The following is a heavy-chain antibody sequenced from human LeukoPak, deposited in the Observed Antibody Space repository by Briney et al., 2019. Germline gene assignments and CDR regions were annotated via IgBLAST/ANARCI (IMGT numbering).Heavy chain of an antibody. J-gene: IGHJ4*02. CDR3: ARDIWGTVRPG. D-gene: IGHD3-16*01. Sequence: ASVKVSCKASGYTFIGYYMHWVRQAPGQGLEWMGWINPNSGGTNYAQKFQGRVTMTRDTSINTAYMELSRLRSDDTAVYYCARDIWGTVRPGWGQGTLVTVSS. CDR1: GYTFIGYY. V-gene: IGHV1-2*02. CDR2: INPNSGGT.